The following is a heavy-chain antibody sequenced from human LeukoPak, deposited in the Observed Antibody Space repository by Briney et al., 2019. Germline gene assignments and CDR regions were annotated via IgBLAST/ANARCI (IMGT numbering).Heavy chain of an antibody. Sequence: GASAKVSYKASGGTFSSYAISWVRQAPGQGLEWMGRIIPILGIANYAQKFQGRVTITADKSTSTAYMELRSLRSDDTAVYYCARDVYSGSYFDYWGQGTLVTVSS. CDR1: GGTFSSYA. CDR3: ARDVYSGSYFDY. CDR2: IIPILGIA. V-gene: IGHV1-69*04. D-gene: IGHD1-26*01. J-gene: IGHJ4*02.